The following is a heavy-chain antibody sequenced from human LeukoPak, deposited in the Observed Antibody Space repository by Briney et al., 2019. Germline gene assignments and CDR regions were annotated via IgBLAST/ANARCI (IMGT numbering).Heavy chain of an antibody. D-gene: IGHD3-3*01. CDR3: ARGGLVSHYDFWSGYYHKGFFDP. CDR1: GYTFTSYD. V-gene: IGHV1-8*03. Sequence: ASVKVSCKASGYTFTSYDINWVRQATGQGLEWMGWMNPNSGNTVYAQKFKGSVTITKNTSISTAYMQLSRMRSEDTAVYSCARGGLVSHYDFWSGYYHKGFFDPCGQGTLVTVSS. CDR2: MNPNSGNT. J-gene: IGHJ5*02.